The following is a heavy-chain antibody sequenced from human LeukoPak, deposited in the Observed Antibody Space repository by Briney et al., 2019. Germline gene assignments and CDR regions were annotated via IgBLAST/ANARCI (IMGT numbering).Heavy chain of an antibody. D-gene: IGHD3-16*01. V-gene: IGHV1-2*02. CDR3: ARVPYVWGSIDY. Sequence: ASVKVSCKASGYTFTGYYMHWVRQAPGQGLEWMGWINPNSGGTNYAQKFQGRVTMTRDTSISTAYMELSRLRSDDTAVYYCARVPYVWGSIDYWGQGTLVTVPS. J-gene: IGHJ4*02. CDR2: INPNSGGT. CDR1: GYTFTGYY.